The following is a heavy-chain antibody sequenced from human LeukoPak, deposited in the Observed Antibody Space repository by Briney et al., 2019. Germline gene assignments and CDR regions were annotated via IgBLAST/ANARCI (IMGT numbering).Heavy chain of an antibody. Sequence: GGSLRLSCAASGFTFSNYCMSWVRQAPGKGLEWVANIKQDGSEKYYVDSVKGRLTISRDNARKSLYLQMNSLRAEDTAVYYCAREENVLLWFGENRHFDYWGQGTLVTVSS. CDR2: IKQDGSEK. CDR3: AREENVLLWFGENRHFDY. J-gene: IGHJ4*02. CDR1: GFTFSNYC. D-gene: IGHD3-10*01. V-gene: IGHV3-7*01.